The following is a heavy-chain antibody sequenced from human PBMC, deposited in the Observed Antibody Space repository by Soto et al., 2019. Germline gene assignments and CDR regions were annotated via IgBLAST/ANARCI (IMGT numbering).Heavy chain of an antibody. CDR3: TRASSLDFDF. CDR1: GVTFGDYA. CDR2: IRRNAYGGTT. D-gene: IGHD3-16*01. J-gene: IGHJ4*02. V-gene: IGHV3-49*04. Sequence: SLRLSCTTSGVTFGDYALSWVRQAPGKGLEWVGFIRRNAYGGTTDYAASVKGRFTISRDDSKSIAYLQMNSLRTEDTALYYCTRASSLDFDFWGQGTLVTVSS.